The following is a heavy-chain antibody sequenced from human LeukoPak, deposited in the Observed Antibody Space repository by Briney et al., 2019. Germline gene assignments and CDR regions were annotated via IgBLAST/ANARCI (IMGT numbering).Heavy chain of an antibody. CDR3: ARVYYYDSLDP. Sequence: ASVKVSCKASGYTFINYFIHWVRQAPGQGLEWMGWINPNSGGTNYAQKFQGWVTMTRDTSISTAYMELSRLRSDDTAVYYCARVYYYDSLDPWGQGTLVTVSS. D-gene: IGHD3-22*01. J-gene: IGHJ5*02. CDR2: INPNSGGT. V-gene: IGHV1-2*04. CDR1: GYTFINYF.